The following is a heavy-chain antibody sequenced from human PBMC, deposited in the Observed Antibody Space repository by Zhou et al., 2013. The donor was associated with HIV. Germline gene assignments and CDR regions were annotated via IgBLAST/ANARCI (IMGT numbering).Heavy chain of an antibody. Sequence: QVQLVQSGAEVKKTGSSVKVSCKASGVTLSTSSISWVRQAPGQGLEWMGGIIPVFGTATYAQKFQGWVTMTTDTSISTAYMELRLRSDDTAVYYCAREGSQYGSSSHNWNFDLWGRGTLVTVSS. CDR1: GVTLSTSS. J-gene: IGHJ2*01. CDR2: IIPVFGTA. V-gene: IGHV1-69*05. D-gene: IGHD6-6*01. CDR3: AREGSQYGSSSHNWNFDL.